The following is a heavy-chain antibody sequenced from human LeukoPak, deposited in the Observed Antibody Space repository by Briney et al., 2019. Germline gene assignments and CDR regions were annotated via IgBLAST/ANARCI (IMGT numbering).Heavy chain of an antibody. V-gene: IGHV3-48*03. D-gene: IGHD6-13*01. J-gene: IGHJ4*02. CDR2: ISSSGSTI. CDR3: ARESAAAPWEFDY. CDR1: GFTFSSYE. Sequence: QPGGSLRLSCAASGFTFSSYEMNWVRQAPGKGLVWVSYISSSGSTIYYADSVKGRFTISRDNAKNSLYLQMNSLRAEDTAVYYCARESAAAPWEFDYWGQGTLVTVSS.